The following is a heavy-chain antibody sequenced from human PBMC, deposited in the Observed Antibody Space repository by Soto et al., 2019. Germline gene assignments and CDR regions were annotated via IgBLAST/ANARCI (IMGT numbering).Heavy chain of an antibody. CDR3: AKGSYCSGGSCYPDAFDI. Sequence: EVQLLESGGGLVQPGGSLRLSCAASGFTFGSYAMSWVRQAPGKGLEWVSAISGSGGSTYYADSVKGRFTISRDNSKNTLYLQMNSLRAEDTAVYYCAKGSYCSGGSCYPDAFDIWGQGTMVTVSS. D-gene: IGHD2-15*01. CDR1: GFTFGSYA. J-gene: IGHJ3*02. V-gene: IGHV3-23*01. CDR2: ISGSGGST.